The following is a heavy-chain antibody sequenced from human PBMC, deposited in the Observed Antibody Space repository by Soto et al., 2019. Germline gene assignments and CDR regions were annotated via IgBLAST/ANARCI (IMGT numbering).Heavy chain of an antibody. Sequence: SETLSLTCTVSGGAVSSRSYHWGWIRQPPGKGLEWIGSIYYSGCTYSNPSLKSRVTISVDTSKNQFSLKLRSVTAADTVFYYCGRHDGVVVIAAIDYWGQGTQVTVS. CDR2: IYYSGCT. CDR3: GRHDGVVVIAAIDY. V-gene: IGHV4-39*01. J-gene: IGHJ4*02. CDR1: GGAVSSRSYH. D-gene: IGHD2-21*01.